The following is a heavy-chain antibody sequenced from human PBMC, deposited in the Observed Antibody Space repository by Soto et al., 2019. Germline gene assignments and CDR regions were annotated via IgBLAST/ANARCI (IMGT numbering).Heavy chain of an antibody. CDR3: AKEIAVRRGLPFGMDV. V-gene: IGHV3-23*01. CDR1: GFSFSNYA. CDR2: ISASGDST. J-gene: IGHJ6*02. D-gene: IGHD6-6*01. Sequence: PGGSLRLSCAASGFSFSNYAMTWVRQAPGKGLEWVSVISASGDSTHYAASVKGRFTISRDNAKNTLYLQMNSLRAEETAVYYCAKEIAVRRGLPFGMDVWGQGTTVTVSS.